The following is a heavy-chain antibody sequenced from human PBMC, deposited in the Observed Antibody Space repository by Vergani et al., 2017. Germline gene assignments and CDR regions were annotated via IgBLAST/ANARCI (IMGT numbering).Heavy chain of an antibody. Sequence: DVQLVESGGALLQPGGSLRLSCAASGFTFSDYWMHWVRQAPGKGLEWVSRIDGDGSTTDYAESVKGRFTISRDNVKNTVYLQITRLRVEDTAVYYCAGGYYYTLLGDNWGQGTLVTVSS. CDR2: IDGDGSTT. D-gene: IGHD3-22*01. J-gene: IGHJ4*02. CDR1: GFTFSDYW. CDR3: AGGYYYTLLGDN. V-gene: IGHV3-74*01.